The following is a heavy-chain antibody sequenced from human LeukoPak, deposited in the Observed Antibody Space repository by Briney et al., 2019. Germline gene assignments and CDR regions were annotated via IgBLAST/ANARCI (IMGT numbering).Heavy chain of an antibody. CDR2: IGTAGDT. J-gene: IGHJ5*02. CDR1: RFTFSSYD. D-gene: IGHD1-26*01. CDR3: ARAMGENWFDP. V-gene: IGHV3-13*01. Sequence: GGSLRLSCAASRFTFSSYDMHWVRQATGKGLEWVSAIGTAGDTYYPGSVKGRFTISRENAKNSLYLQMNSLRAGDTAVYYCARAMGENWFDPWGQGTLVTVSS.